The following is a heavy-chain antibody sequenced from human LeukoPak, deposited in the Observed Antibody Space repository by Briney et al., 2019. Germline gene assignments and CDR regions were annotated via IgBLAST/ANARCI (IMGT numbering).Heavy chain of an antibody. CDR1: GFTFSSYA. CDR3: AKFALGGGDIVVVPVYYFDY. V-gene: IGHV3-23*01. Sequence: GGSLRLSCAASGFTFSSYAMSWVRQAPGKGLEWVSAISGSGGSTYYAYSVKGRFTISRDNSKNTLYLQMNSLRAEDTAVYYCAKFALGGGDIVVVPVYYFDYWGQGTLVTVSS. D-gene: IGHD2-2*01. CDR2: ISGSGGST. J-gene: IGHJ4*02.